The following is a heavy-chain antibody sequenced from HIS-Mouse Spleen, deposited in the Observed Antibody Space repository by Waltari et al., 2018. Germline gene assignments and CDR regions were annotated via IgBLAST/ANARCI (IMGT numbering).Heavy chain of an antibody. J-gene: IGHJ2*01. Sequence: QLQLQESGPGLVKPSETLSLTCTVSGGSISSSSYYWGWLRQPPGKGLGWIGSIYYSGSTSYNPSLKGRVTRSVDTSKNQFSLKLSSVTAADTAVYYCARLGVVVMTNWYFDLWGRGTLVTVSS. CDR3: ARLGVVVMTNWYFDL. CDR2: IYYSGST. V-gene: IGHV4-39*07. CDR1: GGSISSSSYY. D-gene: IGHD3-22*01.